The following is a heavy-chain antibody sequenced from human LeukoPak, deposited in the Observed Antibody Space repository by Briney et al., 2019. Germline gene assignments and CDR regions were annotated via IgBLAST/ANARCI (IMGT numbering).Heavy chain of an antibody. J-gene: IGHJ4*02. Sequence: SETLSLTCTVSGGSISRTGYYWGWIRQPPGKGLEWIGSIYHTGTTYYSSSLKSRVTISVDTSKNQFSLKLTSVTAADTAVYFCATESRYFDWLFPNYFDSWGQGTLVTVSS. V-gene: IGHV4-39*01. CDR2: IYHTGTT. CDR3: ATESRYFDWLFPNYFDS. D-gene: IGHD3-9*01. CDR1: GGSISRTGYY.